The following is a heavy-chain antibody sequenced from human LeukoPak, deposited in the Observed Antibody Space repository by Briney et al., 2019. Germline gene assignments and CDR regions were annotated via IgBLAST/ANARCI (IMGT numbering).Heavy chain of an antibody. D-gene: IGHD3-22*01. CDR3: ATYYYDSSGYRDYFDY. CDR1: GYTFTGYY. CDR2: INPNSGGT. J-gene: IGHJ4*02. V-gene: IGHV1-2*02. Sequence: ASVTVSCKASGYTFTGYYMHWVRQAPGQGLEWMGWINPNSGGTNYAQKFQGRVTMTRDTSISTAYMELSRLRSDDTAVYYCATYYYDSSGYRDYFDYWGQGTLVTVSS.